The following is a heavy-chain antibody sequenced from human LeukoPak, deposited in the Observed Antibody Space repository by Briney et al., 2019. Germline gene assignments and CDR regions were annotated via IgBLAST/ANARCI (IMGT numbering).Heavy chain of an antibody. CDR1: GYSISSGYF. V-gene: IGHV4-38-2*02. Sequence: PSETLSLTCTVSGYSISSGYFWGWIRQPPGKGLEWIGSIFHSGSIYYNPSLKSRVTISVDTSKNQFSLKLSSVTAADTAVCYCARDRPSWSGDKSIHYWGQGILVTVSS. CDR3: ARDRPSWSGDKSIHY. D-gene: IGHD3-10*01. J-gene: IGHJ4*02. CDR2: IFHSGSI.